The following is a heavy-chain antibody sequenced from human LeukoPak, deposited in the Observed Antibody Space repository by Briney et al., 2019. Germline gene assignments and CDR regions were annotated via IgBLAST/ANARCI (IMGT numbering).Heavy chain of an antibody. CDR1: GYTFTSYD. CDR3: ARCRVDYGDYEYFDY. J-gene: IGHJ4*02. D-gene: IGHD4-17*01. CDR2: MNPNSGNT. Sequence: AASVTVSCKASGYTFTSYDINWVRQATGQGLEWMGWMNPNSGNTGYAQKFQGRVTMTRNTSISTAYMELSSLRSEDTAVYYCARCRVDYGDYEYFDYWGQGTLVTVSS. V-gene: IGHV1-8*01.